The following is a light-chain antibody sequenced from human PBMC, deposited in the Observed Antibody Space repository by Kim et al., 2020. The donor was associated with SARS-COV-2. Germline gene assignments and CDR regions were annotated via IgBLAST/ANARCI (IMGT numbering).Light chain of an antibody. CDR1: SLRTFY. CDR2: GKN. J-gene: IGLJ2*01. Sequence: GQTVKITCQGDSLRTFYASWYQQKPGQAPLLVIYGKNNRLSGTPDRFSGSTSGNTASLTINGAQAEDEAVYYCNSRDSTGNHLVVFGGGTRLTVL. V-gene: IGLV3-19*01. CDR3: NSRDSTGNHLVV.